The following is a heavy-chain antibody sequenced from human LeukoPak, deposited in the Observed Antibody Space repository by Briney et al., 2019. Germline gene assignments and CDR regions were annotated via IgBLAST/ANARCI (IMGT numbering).Heavy chain of an antibody. CDR1: GGSISSYY. V-gene: IGHV4-59*01. CDR3: ARYYDSSGYYY. D-gene: IGHD3-22*01. J-gene: IGHJ4*02. Sequence: PSGTLSLTCTVSGGSISSYYWSWIRQPPGKGLEWIGYIYYSGSTNYNPSLKSRVTISVDTSKNQFSLKLSSVTAADTAVYYCARYYDSSGYYYWGQGTLVTVSS. CDR2: IYYSGST.